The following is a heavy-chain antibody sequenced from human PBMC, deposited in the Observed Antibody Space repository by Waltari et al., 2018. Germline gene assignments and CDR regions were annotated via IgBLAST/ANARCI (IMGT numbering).Heavy chain of an antibody. V-gene: IGHV1-3*03. D-gene: IGHD2-15*01. Sequence: QVQLVQSGAEVKKPGASVKVSCKASGYTFTSYAMHWVRQAPGQRLEWMGWINAGNGNTKYSQEFQGRVTITRDTSASTAYMELGSLRSEDMAVYYCARGDIWGWFDPWGQGTLVTVSS. CDR3: ARGDIWGWFDP. CDR1: GYTFTSYA. J-gene: IGHJ5*02. CDR2: INAGNGNT.